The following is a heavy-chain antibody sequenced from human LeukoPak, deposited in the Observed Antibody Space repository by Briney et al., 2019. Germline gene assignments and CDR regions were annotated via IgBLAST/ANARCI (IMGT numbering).Heavy chain of an antibody. CDR2: ISAYSGNT. Sequence: HGSSVKVSCKASGGSFSSYAFSWVRQAPGQGLEWMGWISAYSGNTHYAQKFQGRVTMTTDTSTTTAYMELRGLRSDDTAVYYCAGAEKPNWGNYYYYCMDVWGKGTTVTVSS. CDR3: AGAEKPNWGNYYYYCMDV. D-gene: IGHD7-27*01. J-gene: IGHJ6*03. V-gene: IGHV1-18*01. CDR1: GGSFSSYA.